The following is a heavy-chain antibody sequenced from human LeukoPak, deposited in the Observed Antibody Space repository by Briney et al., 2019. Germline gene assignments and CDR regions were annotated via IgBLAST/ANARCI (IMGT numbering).Heavy chain of an antibody. Sequence: SETLSLTCTVSGGSISSYYWSWIRQPPGKGLEWIGYIYYSGSTNYNPSLKSRVTISVDTSKNQFSLKLSSVTAADTAVYYCARHIKVVTTWYFDLWGRGTLVTVSS. V-gene: IGHV4-59*08. CDR3: ARHIKVVTTWYFDL. J-gene: IGHJ2*01. CDR1: GGSISSYY. D-gene: IGHD4-23*01. CDR2: IYYSGST.